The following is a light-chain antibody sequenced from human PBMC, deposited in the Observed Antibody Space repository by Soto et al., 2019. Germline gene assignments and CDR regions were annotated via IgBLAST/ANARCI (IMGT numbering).Light chain of an antibody. CDR2: GAS. CDR3: QQYDSSPLT. CDR1: QSVSSSY. Sequence: EIVLTQSPGTLSLSPGERATLSCRASQSVSSSYLAWYQQKPGQAPRLLIYGASSRATGIPDRFSGSGSGTDFTLTISRLEPEDFAVYYCQQYDSSPLTFGQGTKGEIK. J-gene: IGKJ1*01. V-gene: IGKV3-20*01.